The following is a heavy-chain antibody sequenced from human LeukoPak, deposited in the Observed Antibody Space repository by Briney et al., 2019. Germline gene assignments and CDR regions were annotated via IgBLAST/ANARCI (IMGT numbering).Heavy chain of an antibody. CDR3: ARDRGSSGYLAY. CDR2: ISYDGSNK. V-gene: IGHV3-30*04. J-gene: IGHJ4*02. CDR1: GFTFSSYA. D-gene: IGHD3-22*01. Sequence: GGSLRLSCAASGFTFSSYAMHWVRQAPGKGLEWVAVISYDGSNKYYADSVKGRFTISRDNSKNTLYLQMNSLRAEDTALYYCARDRGSSGYLAYWGQGTLVTVSS.